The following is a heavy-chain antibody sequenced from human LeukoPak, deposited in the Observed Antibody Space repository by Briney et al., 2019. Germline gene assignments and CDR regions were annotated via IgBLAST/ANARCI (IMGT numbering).Heavy chain of an antibody. J-gene: IGHJ5*02. D-gene: IGHD2-2*01. V-gene: IGHV3-30*04. CDR2: ISYDGSNE. CDR3: ARPVYCSTTSCSDPAAFDP. Sequence: GRSLRLSCAASGFTFRNYAMHWVRQAPGKGLEWVAIISYDGSNENYADTVKGRFTISRDYSENTLFLQMNSLRPEDTAVYYCARPVYCSTTSCSDPAAFDPWGQGTLVTVSS. CDR1: GFTFRNYA.